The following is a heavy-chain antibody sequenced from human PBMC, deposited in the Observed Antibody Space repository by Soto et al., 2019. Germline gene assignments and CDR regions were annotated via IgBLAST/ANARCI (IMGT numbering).Heavy chain of an antibody. CDR2: IYYSGST. D-gene: IGHD2-15*01. V-gene: IGHV4-59*12. Sequence: SETLSLTCTVSGGSIISYYWSWIRQPPGKGLEWIGYIYYSGSTNYNPSLKSRVTISVDTSKNQFSLKLNSMTAADTAVYYCARDGYCSGGSCYSVPVFDYWGQGTLVTVSS. CDR3: ARDGYCSGGSCYSVPVFDY. CDR1: GGSIISYY. J-gene: IGHJ4*02.